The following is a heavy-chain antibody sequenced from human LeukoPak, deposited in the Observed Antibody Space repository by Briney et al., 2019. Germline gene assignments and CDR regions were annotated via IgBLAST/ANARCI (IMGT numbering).Heavy chain of an antibody. CDR1: GGSFSGYY. J-gene: IGHJ6*03. V-gene: IGHV4-34*01. D-gene: IGHD3-3*01. Sequence: SETLSLTCAVYGGSFSGYYWSWIRQPPGKGLEWIGEINHSGSTNYNPSLKSRVTISVDTSKNQFSLKLSSVTAADTAVYFCAKELVYDFWSGYPPDYYYYYMDVWGKGTTVTVSS. CDR2: INHSGST. CDR3: AKELVYDFWSGYPPDYYYYYMDV.